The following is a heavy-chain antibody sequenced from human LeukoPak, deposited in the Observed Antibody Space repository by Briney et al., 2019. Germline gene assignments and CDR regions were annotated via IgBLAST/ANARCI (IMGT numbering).Heavy chain of an antibody. CDR3: ARDWPDGNWFDP. J-gene: IGHJ5*02. V-gene: IGHV1-69*05. D-gene: IGHD1-14*01. CDR2: IIPIFGTA. Sequence: ASVKVSCKASGGTFSSYAISWVRQAPGQGLEWMGGIIPIFGTANYAQKFQGRVTITTDESASTAHMELSSLRSEDTAVYYCARDWPDGNWFDPWGQGTLVTVSS. CDR1: GGTFSSYA.